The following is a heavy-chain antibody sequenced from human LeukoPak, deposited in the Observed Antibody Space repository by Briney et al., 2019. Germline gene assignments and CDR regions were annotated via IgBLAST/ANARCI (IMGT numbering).Heavy chain of an antibody. CDR2: ISSSSSYI. J-gene: IGHJ6*03. CDR3: AKDIRAQWELLKPSNGYYYYYYYMDV. V-gene: IGHV3-21*04. CDR1: GFTFSSYS. Sequence: PGGSLRLSCAASGFTFSSYSMNWVRQAPGKGLEWVSSISSSSSYIYYADSVKGRFTISRDNAKNSLYLQMNSLRAEDTALYYCAKDIRAQWELLKPSNGYYYYYYYMDVWGKGTTVTISS. D-gene: IGHD1-26*01.